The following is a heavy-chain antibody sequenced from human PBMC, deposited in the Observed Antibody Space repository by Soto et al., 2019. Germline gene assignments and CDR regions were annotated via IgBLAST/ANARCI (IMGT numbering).Heavy chain of an antibody. CDR3: TRDRPGGSSWYSSLYYYGMDV. CDR1: GFTFSSYA. V-gene: IGHV3-30-3*01. CDR2: ISYDGSNK. J-gene: IGHJ6*02. Sequence: QVQLVESGGGVVQPGRSLRLSCAASGFTFSSYAMHWVRQAPGKGLEWVAVISYDGSNKYYADSVKGRFTISRDNSKNALYVQMNSRRAEDKAVYYCTRDRPGGSSWYSSLYYYGMDVWGQGATVTVSS. D-gene: IGHD6-13*01.